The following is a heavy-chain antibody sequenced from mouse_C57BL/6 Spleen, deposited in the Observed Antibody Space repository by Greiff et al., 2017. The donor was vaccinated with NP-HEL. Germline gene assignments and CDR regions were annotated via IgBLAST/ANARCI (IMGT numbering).Heavy chain of an antibody. J-gene: IGHJ1*03. CDR2: INPNNGGT. CDR1: GYTFTDYN. D-gene: IGHD2-10*01. Sequence: VQLKESGPELVKPGASVKIPCKASGYTFTDYNMDWVKQSHGKSLEWIGDINPNNGGTIYNQKFKGKATLTVDKSSSTAYMELRSLTSEDTAVYYCARSYYGYRYFDVWGTGTTVTVSS. V-gene: IGHV1-18*01. CDR3: ARSYYGYRYFDV.